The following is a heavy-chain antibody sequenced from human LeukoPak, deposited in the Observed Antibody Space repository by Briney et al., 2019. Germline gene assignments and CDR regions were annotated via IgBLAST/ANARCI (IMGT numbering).Heavy chain of an antibody. Sequence: PGGSLRLSCAASGFTFSSYGMHWVRQAPGKGLGWVAFIRYDGGNKYYAGSVRGRFTISTDTFKNTLYLQMNSLRAEDTAVYYCAKELTIVVVPAAEKSLDYWGQGTLVTVSS. CDR3: AKELTIVVVPAAEKSLDY. CDR2: IRYDGGNK. V-gene: IGHV3-30*02. CDR1: GFTFSSYG. D-gene: IGHD2-2*01. J-gene: IGHJ4*02.